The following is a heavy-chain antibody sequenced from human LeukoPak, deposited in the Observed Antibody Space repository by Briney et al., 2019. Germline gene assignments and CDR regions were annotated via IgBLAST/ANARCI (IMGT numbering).Heavy chain of an antibody. CDR1: GGSISSGRYY. Sequence: SETLSLTCAVSGGSISSGRYYWSCLRQPAGKGLEWLGRIYTSGSTNYNPSLKSRVTISVDTSKNQFSLKLSSVTAADTVVYCCARDLTGTTSDYWGQGTLVTVSS. CDR3: ARDLTGTTSDY. J-gene: IGHJ4*02. V-gene: IGHV4-61*02. D-gene: IGHD1-7*01. CDR2: IYTSGST.